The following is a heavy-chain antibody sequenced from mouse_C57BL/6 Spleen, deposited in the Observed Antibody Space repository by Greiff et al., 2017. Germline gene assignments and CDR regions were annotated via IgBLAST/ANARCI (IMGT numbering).Heavy chain of an antibody. CDR1: GYTFTSYD. V-gene: IGHV1-85*01. J-gene: IGHJ4*01. Sequence: QVQLQQSGPELVKPGASVTLSCKASGYTFTSYDINWVKQRPGQGLEWIGWIYPRDGSTKYNEKFTGKATLTVDTSSSTAYMELHSLTSEDSAVYFCARGYGNYVYYAMDYWGQGTSVTVSS. CDR2: IYPRDGST. CDR3: ARGYGNYVYYAMDY. D-gene: IGHD2-1*01.